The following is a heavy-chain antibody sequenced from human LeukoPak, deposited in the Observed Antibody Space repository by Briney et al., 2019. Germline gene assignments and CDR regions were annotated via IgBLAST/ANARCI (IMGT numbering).Heavy chain of an antibody. V-gene: IGHV1-46*01. CDR1: GYTFTSYY. CDR3: ASTRDGYSAFDY. Sequence: ASVKASCKASGYTFTSYYMHWVRQAPGQGLEWMGIINPSGGSTSYAQKFKGRVTMTRDTSTGTVYMELSRLRSEDTAVYYCASTRDGYSAFDYWGQGTLVTVSS. J-gene: IGHJ4*02. CDR2: INPSGGST. D-gene: IGHD5-24*01.